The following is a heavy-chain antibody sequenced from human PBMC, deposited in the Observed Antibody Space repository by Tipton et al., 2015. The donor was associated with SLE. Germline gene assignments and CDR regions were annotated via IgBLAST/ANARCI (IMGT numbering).Heavy chain of an antibody. V-gene: IGHV1-69*05. D-gene: IGHD2-21*01. CDR2: IIPMFGTA. Sequence: QSGAEVKKPGASVKVSCKASGYTFTDYFMHWVRQAPGQGLEWMGGIIPMFGTANYAQKFQGRVTITTDESTSTDYMELSSLRSEDTAVYYCALWLEGNYYGMDVWGQGTTVTVSS. CDR1: GYTFTDYF. CDR3: ALWLEGNYYGMDV. J-gene: IGHJ6*02.